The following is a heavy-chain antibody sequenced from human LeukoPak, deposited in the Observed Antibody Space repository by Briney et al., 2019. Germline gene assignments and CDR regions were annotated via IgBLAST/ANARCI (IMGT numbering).Heavy chain of an antibody. CDR2: IDTDGSFT. CDR3: IRGAVGAPGNDY. V-gene: IGHV3-74*01. CDR1: GLTFSSYW. J-gene: IGHJ4*02. Sequence: GGSLRLSCAASGLTFSSYWMHWVRQAPGKGLVWVSRIDTDGSFTSYADSVRGRFTISRDNAKNTLYLQMSSLRAEDTAVYYCIRGAVGAPGNDYWGQGTLVTVSS. D-gene: IGHD1-26*01.